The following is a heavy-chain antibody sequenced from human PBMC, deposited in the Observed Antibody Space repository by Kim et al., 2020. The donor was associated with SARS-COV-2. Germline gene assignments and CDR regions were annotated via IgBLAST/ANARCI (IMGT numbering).Heavy chain of an antibody. D-gene: IGHD6-19*01. Sequence: GGSLRLSCAASGFTFSSYGMHWVRQAPGKGLEWVAVIWYDGSNKYYADSVKGRFTISRDNSKNTLYLQMNSLRAEDTAVYYCARDLIAVAGGTVMYYYYGMDVWGQGTTVTVSS. CDR3: ARDLIAVAGGTVMYYYYGMDV. CDR1: GFTFSSYG. J-gene: IGHJ6*02. V-gene: IGHV3-33*01. CDR2: IWYDGSNK.